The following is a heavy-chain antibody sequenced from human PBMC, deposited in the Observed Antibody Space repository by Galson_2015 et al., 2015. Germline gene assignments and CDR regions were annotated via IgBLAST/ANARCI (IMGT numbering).Heavy chain of an antibody. CDR3: ARDQVRAAAGTKVTAIYEAAFDY. V-gene: IGHV3-30*03. Sequence: SLRLSCAASGFTFSSYGMHWVRQAPGKGLEWVAVISYDGSNKYYADSVKGRFTISRDNSKNTLYLQMNSLRAEDTAVYYCARDQVRAAAGTKVTAIYEAAFDYWGQGTPVTVSS. CDR2: ISYDGSNK. D-gene: IGHD2-21*02. J-gene: IGHJ4*02. CDR1: GFTFSSYG.